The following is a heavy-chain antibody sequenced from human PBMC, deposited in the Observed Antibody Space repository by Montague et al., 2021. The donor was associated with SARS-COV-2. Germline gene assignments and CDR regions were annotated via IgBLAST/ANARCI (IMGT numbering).Heavy chain of an antibody. CDR1: GGSFGEDY. CDR3: ARGGIRIGMNRVDRSSPFDP. V-gene: IGHV4-34*01. D-gene: IGHD2-21*01. CDR2: VYYSGRT. J-gene: IGHJ5*02. Sequence: SETLSLTCAVSGGSFGEDYWSWILHAPGKGREWSGGVYYSGRTSYNPSLRRRVTISSDTSRNQFFLKLNSVSAADTATYFCARGGIRIGMNRVDRSSPFDPWGQGTMVTVSS.